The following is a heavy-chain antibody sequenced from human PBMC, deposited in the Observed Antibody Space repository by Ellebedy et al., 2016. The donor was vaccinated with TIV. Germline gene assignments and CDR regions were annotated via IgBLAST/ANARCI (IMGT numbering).Heavy chain of an antibody. CDR2: IAYDGSHE. CDR1: GFSFKDFA. V-gene: IGHV3-30-3*01. J-gene: IGHJ6*02. CDR3: ARGGYSSGWYGNAMDV. Sequence: GESLKISCAASGFSFKDFAMHWVRQAPGRGLEWVAVIAYDGSHENYAASVKGRFSISRDNSKNIHYLEMNSRSPEDTGVYFCARGGYSSGWYGNAMDVWGQGTTVIVS. D-gene: IGHD6-19*01.